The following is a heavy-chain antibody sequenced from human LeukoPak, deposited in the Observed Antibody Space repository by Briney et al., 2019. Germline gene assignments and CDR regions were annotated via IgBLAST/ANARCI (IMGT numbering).Heavy chain of an antibody. CDR3: ARGGGAKFDY. J-gene: IGHJ4*02. CDR2: IYYSGST. D-gene: IGHD3-16*01. CDR1: GGSISSYY. V-gene: IGHV4-59*08. Sequence: SETLSLTCTVSGGSISSYYWSWIRQPPGKGLEWIGYIYYSGSTYYNPSLKSRVTISVDTSKNQFSLKLSSVTAADTAVYYCARGGGAKFDYWGQGTLVTVSS.